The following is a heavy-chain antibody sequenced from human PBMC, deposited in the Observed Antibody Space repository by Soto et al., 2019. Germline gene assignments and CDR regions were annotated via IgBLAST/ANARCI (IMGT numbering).Heavy chain of an antibody. J-gene: IGHJ6*02. D-gene: IGHD3-16*01. V-gene: IGHV4-31*02. CDR2: IYYSGST. CDR1: GGSIRNGSFY. CDR3: AIFLRGYDYGLDV. Sequence: SETLSLTCSVSGGSIRNGSFYLSWIRQHPGKGLEWIGYIYYSGSTFYNPSLKSRLTISVDTSKNQFSLKLSSVTAADTAIYYCAIFLRGYDYGLDVWGQGTTGT.